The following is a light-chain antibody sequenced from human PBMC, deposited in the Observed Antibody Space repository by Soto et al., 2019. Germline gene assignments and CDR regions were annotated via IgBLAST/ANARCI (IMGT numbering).Light chain of an antibody. Sequence: EIVLTHSPATLSLSPGERATLSCRASQSISKYLAWYQQKPGQAPRLLIYDASNRATGIPARFSGSGSGTDFTLTISRLEPEDFAVYYCQQHGISHITFGQGTRLEIK. J-gene: IGKJ5*01. CDR2: DAS. V-gene: IGKV3-11*01. CDR1: QSISKY. CDR3: QQHGISHIT.